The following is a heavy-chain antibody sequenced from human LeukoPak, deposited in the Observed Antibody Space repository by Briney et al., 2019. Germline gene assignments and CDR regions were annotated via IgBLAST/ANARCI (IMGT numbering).Heavy chain of an antibody. CDR1: GFTFSSYG. CDR2: IWYDGSNK. Sequence: GGSLRLSCAASGFTFSSYGMHWVRQAPGKGLEWVAVIWYDGSNKYYADSVKGRFTISRDNAKNSLYLQMNSLRAEDTAVYYCATTYYYGSGSYSGAFDIWAQGTMVTVSS. D-gene: IGHD3-10*01. V-gene: IGHV3-33*03. CDR3: ATTYYYGSGSYSGAFDI. J-gene: IGHJ3*02.